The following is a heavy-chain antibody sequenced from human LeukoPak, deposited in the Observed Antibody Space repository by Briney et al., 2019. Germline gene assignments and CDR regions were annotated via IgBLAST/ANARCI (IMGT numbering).Heavy chain of an antibody. V-gene: IGHV1-2*02. CDR1: GYTFTGYY. D-gene: IGHD5-24*01. CDR3: ARDKRWLQSGAFDI. Sequence: VASVKVSCKASGYTFTGYYMQWVRQAPGQGLEWMGWINPNSGGTNYAQKFQGRVTMTRDTSISTAYMELSRLGSDDTAVYYCARDKRWLQSGAFDIWGQGTMVTVSS. CDR2: INPNSGGT. J-gene: IGHJ3*02.